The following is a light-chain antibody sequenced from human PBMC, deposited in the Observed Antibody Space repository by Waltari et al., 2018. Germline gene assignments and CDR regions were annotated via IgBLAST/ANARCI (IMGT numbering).Light chain of an antibody. CDR1: QSLLHNNGYNY. Sequence: DIVMTQSPLSLPVTLGEPASISCRSSQSLLHNNGYNYLNWYLQKPGQSPQLLIYLGSHRASGVPDRFSGSGSGTDFTLKISRVEAEDVGVYYCMQALQTPFAFGPGTKVDIK. J-gene: IGKJ3*01. CDR2: LGS. CDR3: MQALQTPFA. V-gene: IGKV2-28*01.